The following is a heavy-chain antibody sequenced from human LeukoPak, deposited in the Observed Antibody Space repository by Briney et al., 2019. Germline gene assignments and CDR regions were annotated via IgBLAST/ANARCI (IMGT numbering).Heavy chain of an antibody. J-gene: IGHJ4*02. D-gene: IGHD2-21*02. Sequence: PSETLSLTCTVSGGSISSSSYYWGWIRQPPGKGLEWIGSIYYSGSTYYNPSLKSRVTISVDTSKNQFSLKLSSVTAADTAVYYCARGLIVVVTAPFDYWGQGTLVTVSS. CDR3: ARGLIVVVTAPFDY. V-gene: IGHV4-39*07. CDR1: GGSISSSSYY. CDR2: IYYSGST.